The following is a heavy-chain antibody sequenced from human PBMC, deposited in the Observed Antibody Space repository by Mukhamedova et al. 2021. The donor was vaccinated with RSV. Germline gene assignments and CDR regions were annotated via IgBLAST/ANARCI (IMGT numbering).Heavy chain of an antibody. CDR3: AKDLGNGVHEPVDY. CDR2: ISPSGGSA. J-gene: IGHJ4*02. D-gene: IGHD4-17*01. V-gene: IGHV3-23*01. Sequence: GLEWVSGISPSGGSAHYADSVKGRFTISRDDSKNTLYLQMNSLRAGDTAVYYCAKDLGNGVHEPVDYWGQGTLVTVSS.